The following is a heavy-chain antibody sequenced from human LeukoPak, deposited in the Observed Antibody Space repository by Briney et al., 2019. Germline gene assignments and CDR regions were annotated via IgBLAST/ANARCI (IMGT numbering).Heavy chain of an antibody. J-gene: IGHJ4*02. V-gene: IGHV4-59*01. D-gene: IGHD4-23*01. CDR1: GGSISSYY. CDR2: IYYSGST. Sequence: SETLSLTCTVSGGSISSYYWSWIRQPPGKGLEWIGYIYYSGSTNYNPSLKSRVTISVDTSKSQFSLKMRSVTAADTAVYYCARVYRWAFDYWGQGTLVTVSS. CDR3: ARVYRWAFDY.